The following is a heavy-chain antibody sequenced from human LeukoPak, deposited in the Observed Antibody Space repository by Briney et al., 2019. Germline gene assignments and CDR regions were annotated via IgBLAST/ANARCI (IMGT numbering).Heavy chain of an antibody. CDR3: VKGSSAVRPYYFDY. D-gene: IGHD6-6*01. J-gene: IGHJ4*02. CDR2: ISGGGVGT. V-gene: IGHV3-23*01. Sequence: GGSLRLSCAASGFTFSTYAMSWVRQAPGKGLECVSAISGGGVGTYYADSVKGRFTISRDNSKNTLFLQMNSLRVEDTAVYYCVKGSSAVRPYYFDYWGQGTLVTVSS. CDR1: GFTFSTYA.